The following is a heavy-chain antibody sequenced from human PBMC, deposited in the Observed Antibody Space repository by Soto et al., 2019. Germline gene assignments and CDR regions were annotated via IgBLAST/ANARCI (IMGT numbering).Heavy chain of an antibody. V-gene: IGHV3-21*01. D-gene: IGHD3-10*01. Sequence: PGWSLRLSCAASGFTFSGYTMNLVRQAPGKGLQWVSSVTSSSSYMFYADSVKGRFTISRDNAKNSLYLQMNSLRAEDTAVYYCARVFGESREYWGEGTLVTVSS. CDR1: GFTFSGYT. J-gene: IGHJ4*02. CDR3: ARVFGESREY. CDR2: VTSSSSYM.